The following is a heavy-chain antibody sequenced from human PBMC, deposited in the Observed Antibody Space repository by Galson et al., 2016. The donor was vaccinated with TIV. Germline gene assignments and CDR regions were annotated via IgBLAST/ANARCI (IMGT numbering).Heavy chain of an antibody. CDR3: ARHGAWSWYFDL. D-gene: IGHD3-16*01. Sequence: ETLSLTCTVSGVSITSSTYYWGWIRQPPGKGLEWIGSVYYNGDTYYNPSLKSRVTISVDTSKNQFSLKLYSVAAADTSIFYCARHGAWSWYFDLWGRGTLVTVSS. CDR2: VYYNGDT. J-gene: IGHJ2*01. CDR1: GVSITSSTYY. V-gene: IGHV4-39*01.